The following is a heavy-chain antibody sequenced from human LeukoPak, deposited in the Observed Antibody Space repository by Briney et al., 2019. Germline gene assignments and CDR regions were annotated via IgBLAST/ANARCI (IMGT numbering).Heavy chain of an antibody. CDR2: IIPILGTA. CDR1: GGTFSSYA. D-gene: IGHD2-21*02. CDR3: ASHGGAPRGIIVVVAAIRGYFDY. Sequence: SVKVSCKASGGTFSSYAISWVRQAPGQGLEWMGGIIPILGTANYAQKFQGRVTITADESTSTAYMELSSLRSEDTAVYYCASHGGAPRGIIVVVAAIRGYFDYWGQGTLVTVSS. V-gene: IGHV1-69*13. J-gene: IGHJ4*02.